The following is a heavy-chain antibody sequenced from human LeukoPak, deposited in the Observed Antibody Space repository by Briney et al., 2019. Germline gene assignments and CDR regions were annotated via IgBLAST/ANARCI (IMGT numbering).Heavy chain of an antibody. V-gene: IGHV1-18*01. Sequence: GASVKVSCKASGYTFTNYGISWVRQAPGQGLEWMGWISVYNGNTNYAQKLQGRVTMTTDTSTSTAYMELRSLRSDDTAVYYCARDFLDRDYGGNSVDYWGQGTLVTVSS. CDR3: ARDFLDRDYGGNSVDY. D-gene: IGHD4-23*01. CDR2: ISVYNGNT. J-gene: IGHJ4*02. CDR1: GYTFTNYG.